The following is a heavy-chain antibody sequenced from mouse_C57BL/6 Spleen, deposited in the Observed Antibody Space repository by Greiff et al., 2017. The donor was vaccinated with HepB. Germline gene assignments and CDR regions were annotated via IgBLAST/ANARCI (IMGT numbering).Heavy chain of an antibody. CDR2: IYPGDGDT. J-gene: IGHJ2*01. V-gene: IGHV1-82*01. CDR1: GYAFSSSW. D-gene: IGHD1-1*01. Sequence: VKLQQPGPELVKPGASVKISCKASGYAFSSSWMNWVKQRPGKGLEWIGRIYPGDGDTNYNGKFKGKATLTADKSSSTAYMQLSSLTSEDSAVYFCARPYGSSYDFDYWGQGTTLTVSS. CDR3: ARPYGSSYDFDY.